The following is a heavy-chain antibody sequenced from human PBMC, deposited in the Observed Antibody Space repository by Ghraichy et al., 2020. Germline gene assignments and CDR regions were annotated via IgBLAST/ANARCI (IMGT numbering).Heavy chain of an antibody. CDR1: GESVGSGGYF. J-gene: IGHJ4*02. Sequence: SLNISCTVSGESVGSGGYFYTWIRQFPGKGLEWIGYVYDTGSTNYNPSLKSRLTISLDTSMGQFSLNLRSVTAADTAVYYCAREECSGDCYSSHWGQGTLVPVSS. CDR3: AREECSGDCYSSH. D-gene: IGHD2-21*02. V-gene: IGHV4-31*03. CDR2: VYDTGST.